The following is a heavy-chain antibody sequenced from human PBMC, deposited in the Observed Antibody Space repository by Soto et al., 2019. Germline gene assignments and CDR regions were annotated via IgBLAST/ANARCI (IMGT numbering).Heavy chain of an antibody. J-gene: IGHJ5*02. V-gene: IGHV4-4*07. D-gene: IGHD3-3*01. CDR2: IYSSGST. CDR3: ARGQRFSDWFDP. CDR1: GGAISGYY. Sequence: SETLSLTCTVTGGAISGYYWTWIRQSDGEGLEWIGRIYSSGSTNYNPSLKSRVTISLDTSMNYFSLRLSSVTAADTAVYYCARGQRFSDWFDPWGQGTLVTVSS.